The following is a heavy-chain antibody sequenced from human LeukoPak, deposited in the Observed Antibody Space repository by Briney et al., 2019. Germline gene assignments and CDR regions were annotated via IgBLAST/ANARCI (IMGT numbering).Heavy chain of an antibody. CDR2: IKQDGSEK. V-gene: IGHV3-7*03. CDR3: ARDHRYDILTGYPYYFDY. CDR1: GFTFSSSW. J-gene: IGHJ4*02. Sequence: RGSLRLSCAAPGFTFSSSWMCWVRQAPGEGLEWVANIKQDGSEKYYVESVKGRFTISRDNAKNSLYLQMNSLRAEDTAVYYCARDHRYDILTGYPYYFDYWGQGTLVTVSS. D-gene: IGHD3-9*01.